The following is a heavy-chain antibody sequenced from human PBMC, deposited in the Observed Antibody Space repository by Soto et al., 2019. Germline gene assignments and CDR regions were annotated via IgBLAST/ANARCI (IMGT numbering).Heavy chain of an antibody. J-gene: IGHJ6*03. CDR1: GWCFSGYY. CDR3: VWAVVLPRTYYFYMDV. Sequence: SETLSLTCTVYGWCFSGYYWTWIRQPPGKGLEWIGEINHNGNIDYNPSLKSRVAISVDTSKNQFSLALSSVTAADTAVYYCVWAVVLPRTYYFYMDVWGKGTAVTVSS. D-gene: IGHD2-2*01. CDR2: INHNGNI. V-gene: IGHV4-34*01.